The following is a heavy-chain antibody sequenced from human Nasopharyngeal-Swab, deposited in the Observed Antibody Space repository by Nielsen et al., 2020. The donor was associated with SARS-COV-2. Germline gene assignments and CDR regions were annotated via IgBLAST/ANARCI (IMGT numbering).Heavy chain of an antibody. D-gene: IGHD4-17*01. V-gene: IGHV4-31*03. J-gene: IGHJ4*02. CDR3: ARVDYGDYLGYFDS. CDR2: INHSGST. Sequence: SETLSLTCTVSGGSISSGGYYWSWIRQHPGKGLEWIGEINHSGSTNYNPSLKSRVTISVDTSKNQFSLKLSSVTAADTAVYYCARVDYGDYLGYFDSWGQGTLVTVSS. CDR1: GGSISSGGYY.